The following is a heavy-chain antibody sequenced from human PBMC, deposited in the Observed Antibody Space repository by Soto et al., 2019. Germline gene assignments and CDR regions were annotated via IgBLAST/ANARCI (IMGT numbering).Heavy chain of an antibody. Sequence: ASVKLSCKASEYTFSTFSMHWVRQAPGQGLEWMGWINPNSGGTNYAQKFQGWVTMTRDTSISTAYMELSRLRSDDTAVYYCARGSQGIAVAGTFWDYWGQ. CDR2: INPNSGGT. V-gene: IGHV1-2*04. D-gene: IGHD6-19*01. J-gene: IGHJ4*01. CDR3: ARGSQGIAVAGTFWDY. CDR1: EYTFSTFS.